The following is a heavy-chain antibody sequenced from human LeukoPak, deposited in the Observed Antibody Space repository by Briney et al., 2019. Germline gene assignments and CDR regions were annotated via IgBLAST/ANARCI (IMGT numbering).Heavy chain of an antibody. J-gene: IGHJ4*02. CDR3: AKDLRIAATGTTGDY. CDR1: GSTFSSYG. D-gene: IGHD6-13*01. CDR2: IRFDLSNK. Sequence: PGGSLRLSCAASGSTFSSYGMHWVRQAPGKGLEWVGFIRFDLSNKFHADSVKGRFTISRDNSKNTLYLQMNSLRADDTAVYYCAKDLRIAATGTTGDYWGQGTLVTVSS. V-gene: IGHV3-30*02.